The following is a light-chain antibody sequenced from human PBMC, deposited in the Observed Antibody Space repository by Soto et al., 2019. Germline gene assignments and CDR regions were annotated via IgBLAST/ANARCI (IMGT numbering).Light chain of an antibody. Sequence: QSVLTQPPSVSGAPGQRVTISCTGSSSNIGAGYDVHWYQQLPGTAPKLLIYGNSNRPSGVPDRFSGSKSGTSASLAITGRQAEAEADYYCQSYDSSLSGYVFGTGTKLTVL. J-gene: IGLJ1*01. CDR2: GNS. V-gene: IGLV1-40*01. CDR3: QSYDSSLSGYV. CDR1: SSNIGAGYD.